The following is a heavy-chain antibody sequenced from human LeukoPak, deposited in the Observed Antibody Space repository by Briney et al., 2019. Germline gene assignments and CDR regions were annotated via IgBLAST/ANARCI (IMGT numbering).Heavy chain of an antibody. V-gene: IGHV4-39*01. CDR3: ARQPPLGSGG. CDR1: GGSISSSSYY. J-gene: IGHJ4*02. CDR2: IYYSGST. D-gene: IGHD6-25*01. Sequence: PSETLSPTCTVSGGSISSSSYYWGWIRQPPGKGLEWIGSIYYSGSTYYNPSLKSRVTISVDTSKNQFSLKLSSVTAADTAVYYCARQPPLGSGGWGQGTLVTVSS.